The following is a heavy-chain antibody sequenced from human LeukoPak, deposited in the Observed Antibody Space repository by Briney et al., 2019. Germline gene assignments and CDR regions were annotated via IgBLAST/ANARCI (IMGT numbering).Heavy chain of an antibody. CDR2: ISESGDTT. Sequence: PGGSLRLSCAASGFTFSGHAMSWVRQAPGKGLEWVSVISESGDTTYYADSAKGRFTMSRDNSKNTLYLQMNSLRAEDTAVYYCAKVGCTSSDPSDYWGQGTLVTVSS. J-gene: IGHJ4*02. V-gene: IGHV3-23*01. D-gene: IGHD2-2*01. CDR3: AKVGCTSSDPSDY. CDR1: GFTFSGHA.